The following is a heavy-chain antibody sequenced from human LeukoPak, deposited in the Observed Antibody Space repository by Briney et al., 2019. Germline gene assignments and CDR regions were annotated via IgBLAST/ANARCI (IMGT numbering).Heavy chain of an antibody. J-gene: IGHJ4*02. V-gene: IGHV3-23*01. CDR3: AKHPAAAGPTVIDY. D-gene: IGHD6-13*01. Sequence: GGSLRLSCAASGFTFSSYAMSWVRQAPVKGLEWVSAISGSGGSTYYADSVKGRFTISRDNSKNTLYLQMNSLRAEDTAVHYCAKHPAAAGPTVIDYWGQGTLVTVSS. CDR2: ISGSGGST. CDR1: GFTFSSYA.